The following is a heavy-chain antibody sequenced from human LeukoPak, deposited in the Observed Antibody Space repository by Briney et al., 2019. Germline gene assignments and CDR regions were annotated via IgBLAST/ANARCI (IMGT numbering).Heavy chain of an antibody. Sequence: PGASLRLSCAASGFTFSTYWMHWVRHDPRKGLVWVSRINSDGSIATYADSVKGRFTISRDNAKNTLYLQMNSLRAEDTAVYYCARDRGYSGYDHWGQGTLVTVSS. D-gene: IGHD5-12*01. CDR2: INSDGSIA. V-gene: IGHV3-74*01. CDR3: ARDRGYSGYDH. CDR1: GFTFSTYW. J-gene: IGHJ5*02.